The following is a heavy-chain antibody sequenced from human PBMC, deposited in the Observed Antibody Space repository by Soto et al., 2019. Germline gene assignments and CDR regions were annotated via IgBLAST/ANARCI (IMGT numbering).Heavy chain of an antibody. D-gene: IGHD3-22*01. CDR2: IYHSGST. Sequence: QVQLQESGPGLVKPSGTLSLTCAVSGGSISGTNWWSWVRQPPGKGLEWIGEIYHSGSTNYKPSLQGRVTMSVDKSKNKFSLNLTSVTAADTAVYYCARRRVVYDSSGYPGDYYYYGMDVWGQGTTVIVSS. CDR1: GGSISGTNW. J-gene: IGHJ6*02. V-gene: IGHV4-4*02. CDR3: ARRRVVYDSSGYPGDYYYYGMDV.